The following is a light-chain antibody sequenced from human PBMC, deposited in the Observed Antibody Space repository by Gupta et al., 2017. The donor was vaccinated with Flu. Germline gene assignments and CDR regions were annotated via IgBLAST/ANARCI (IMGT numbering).Light chain of an antibody. CDR3: QHRTNWQA. J-gene: IGKJ5*01. V-gene: IGKV3-11*01. CDR2: DAT. CDR1: QSLGSY. Sequence: EIVLTQSPATLSLSPGERATLSCRASQSLGSYLAWYQQKPGQAPRLIIYDATNSAIGIPDRFSGSGSGKDFTLTSNSREHEDFAVYYWQHRTNWQAFGQGTRLEIK.